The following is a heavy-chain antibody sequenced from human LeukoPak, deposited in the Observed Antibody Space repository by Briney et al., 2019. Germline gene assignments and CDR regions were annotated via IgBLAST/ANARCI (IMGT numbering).Heavy chain of an antibody. CDR1: GFTFSNAW. J-gene: IGHJ4*02. D-gene: IGHD3-22*01. CDR2: IKSKTDGGTT. V-gene: IGHV3-15*01. CDR3: TTVTSYYYDSSGTTSAVDY. Sequence: GGSLRLSCAASGFTFSNAWMSWVRQASGKGLEWVGRIKSKTDGGTTDYAAPAKGRFTISRDDSKNTLYLQMNSLKTEDTAVYYCTTVTSYYYDSSGTTSAVDYWGQGTLVTVSS.